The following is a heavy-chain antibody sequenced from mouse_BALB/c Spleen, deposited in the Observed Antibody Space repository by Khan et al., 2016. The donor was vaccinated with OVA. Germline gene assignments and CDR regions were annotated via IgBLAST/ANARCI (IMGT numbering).Heavy chain of an antibody. CDR1: GYIFTSYW. V-gene: IGHV1-76*01. J-gene: IGHJ2*01. CDR3: DREEDLYHFDH. CDR2: IYPGNGNS. Sequence: QIQLVQSGAELVRPGASVKLSCKTSGYIFTSYWINWVKQRSGQGLEWIARIYPGNGNSYYNEKFKDKATLTADKSSSTAYMKLGSLKSEDSDVYLCDREEDLYHFDHWGQGTTLTVSS.